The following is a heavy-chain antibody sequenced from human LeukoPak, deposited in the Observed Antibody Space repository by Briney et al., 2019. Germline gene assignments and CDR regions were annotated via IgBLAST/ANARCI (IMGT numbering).Heavy chain of an antibody. CDR2: IYYSGST. J-gene: IGHJ6*02. CDR1: GGSISSYY. D-gene: IGHD2-15*01. Sequence: SETLSLTCTVSGGSISSYYWTWIRQPPGKGLEWIGYIYYSGSTNYNPSLKSRVTISVDTSKNQFSLKLSPVTAADTAVYYCARLQWSSSVRMDVWGQGTTVTVSS. CDR3: ARLQWSSSVRMDV. V-gene: IGHV4-59*08.